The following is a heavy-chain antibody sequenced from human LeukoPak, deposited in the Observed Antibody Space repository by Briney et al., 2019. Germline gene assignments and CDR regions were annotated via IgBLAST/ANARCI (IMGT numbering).Heavy chain of an antibody. J-gene: IGHJ3*02. D-gene: IGHD3-10*01. V-gene: IGHV1-69*05. Sequence: ASVKVSCKASGGTFSSYAISWVRQAPGQGLEWMGGIFPTFGTANYAQKFQGRVTITTDESTSTAYMELSSLRSEDTAVYYCAREVTMVRGVIHSDAFDIWGQGTMVTVSS. CDR2: IFPTFGTA. CDR3: AREVTMVRGVIHSDAFDI. CDR1: GGTFSSYA.